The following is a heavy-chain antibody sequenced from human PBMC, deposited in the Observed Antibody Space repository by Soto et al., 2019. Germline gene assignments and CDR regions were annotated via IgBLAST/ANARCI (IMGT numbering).Heavy chain of an antibody. CDR2: IIPIFGIP. Sequence: QVQLVQSGAEVKKPGSSVKVSCKASGGIFSNYAISWVRQAPGQGLEWIGVIIPIFGIPKFAQKFQDRVTITADESTTTVYMELRSLRPDDTAVYYCARDGGPGIALAWLAYWGQGTLVTVSS. D-gene: IGHD6-19*01. J-gene: IGHJ4*02. V-gene: IGHV1-69*01. CDR3: ARDGGPGIALAWLAY. CDR1: GGIFSNYA.